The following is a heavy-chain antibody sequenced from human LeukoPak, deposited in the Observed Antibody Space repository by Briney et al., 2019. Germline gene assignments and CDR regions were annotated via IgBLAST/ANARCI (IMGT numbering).Heavy chain of an antibody. CDR1: GLPFSHSG. D-gene: IGHD1-7*01. Sequence: PGGSLRLSCAASGLPFSHSGMHWVRQAPGKGLEWVAFIRYDGSNKYYADSVKGRFTISRDNSKNALYLQMNSQRGEDTAVYYCLGITVTDVPYWGRGTLVTVSS. J-gene: IGHJ4*02. V-gene: IGHV3-30*02. CDR3: LGITVTDVPY. CDR2: IRYDGSNK.